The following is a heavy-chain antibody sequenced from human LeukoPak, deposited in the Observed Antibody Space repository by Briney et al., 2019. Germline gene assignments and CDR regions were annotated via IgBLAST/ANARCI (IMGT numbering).Heavy chain of an antibody. CDR3: ARYYYDSSGYGPFDY. CDR2: ISSSSSYI. V-gene: IGHV3-21*01. D-gene: IGHD3-22*01. Sequence: GGSLRLSCAASGFTFSSYSMNWVRQAPGKGLEWVSSISSSSSYIYYADSVKGRFTISRDNAKNSLYLQMNSLRAEDTAVYYCARYYYDSSGYGPFDYWGQGTLVTVSS. J-gene: IGHJ4*02. CDR1: GFTFSSYS.